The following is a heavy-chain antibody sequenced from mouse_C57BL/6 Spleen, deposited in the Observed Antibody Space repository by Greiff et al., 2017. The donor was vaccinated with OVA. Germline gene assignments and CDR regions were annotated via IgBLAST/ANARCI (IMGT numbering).Heavy chain of an antibody. D-gene: IGHD1-1*01. CDR3: ARGGLRYDFDY. J-gene: IGHJ2*01. CDR2: ISDGGSYT. Sequence: DVKFEESGGGLVKPGGSLKLSCAASGFTFSSYAMSWVRQTPEKRLEWVATISDGGSYTYYPDNVKGRFTISRDNAKNNLYLQMSHLKSEDTAMYYCARGGLRYDFDYWGQGTTLTVSS. CDR1: GFTFSSYA. V-gene: IGHV5-4*03.